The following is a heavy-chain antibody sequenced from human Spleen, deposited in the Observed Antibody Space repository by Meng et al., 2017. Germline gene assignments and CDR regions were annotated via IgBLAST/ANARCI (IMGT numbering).Heavy chain of an antibody. CDR3: ARERAYDLGAFDI. V-gene: IGHV3-20*04. J-gene: IGHJ3*02. CDR2: INWNGGST. Sequence: GESLKISCAASGFTFDDYGMSWVRQAPGKGLEWVSGINWNGGSTGYADSVKGRFTISRDNAKNSLYLQMNSLRAEDTAVYYCARERAYDLGAFDIWGQGTMVTVSS. D-gene: IGHD3/OR15-3a*01. CDR1: GFTFDDYG.